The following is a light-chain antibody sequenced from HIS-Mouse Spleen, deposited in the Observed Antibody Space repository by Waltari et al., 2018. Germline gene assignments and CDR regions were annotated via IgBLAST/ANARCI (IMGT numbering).Light chain of an antibody. CDR2: EGS. Sequence: QSALTQPASVSGSPGPSITISCTGTSSDVGSYHLVSWYQQHPGKAPKLMIYEGSKRPSGVSNRLSGSKSGNTASLTISGLQAEDEADYYCCSYAGSSTWVFGGGTKLTVL. V-gene: IGLV2-23*01. CDR3: CSYAGSSTWV. J-gene: IGLJ3*02. CDR1: SSDVGSYHL.